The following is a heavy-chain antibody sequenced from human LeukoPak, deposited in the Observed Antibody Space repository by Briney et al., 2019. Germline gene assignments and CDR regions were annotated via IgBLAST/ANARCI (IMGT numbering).Heavy chain of an antibody. CDR3: ARGRRVLIQLWPTVDY. CDR2: SNHSGST. D-gene: IGHD5-18*01. Sequence: SETLSPTCAVYGGSFSGYYWSWVRHPPGKGLEWVGASNHSGSTNYNPSLKSRVTISIDTSKNQFTLKLSSVTAADSAVYYCARGRRVLIQLWPTVDYWGQGTLVTVSS. J-gene: IGHJ4*02. CDR1: GGSFSGYY. V-gene: IGHV4-34*01.